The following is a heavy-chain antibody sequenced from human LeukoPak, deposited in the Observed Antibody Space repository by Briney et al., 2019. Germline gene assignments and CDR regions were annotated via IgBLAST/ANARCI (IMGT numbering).Heavy chain of an antibody. D-gene: IGHD3-3*01. CDR3: AREVEYYDFWSGYNRPQYYFDY. CDR2: ISSNGGST. Sequence: GGSLRLSCAASGFTFSSYAMHWVRQAPGKGLEYVSAISSNGGSTYYANSVKGIFTISRDNSKNTLYLQMGSLRAEDMAVYYCAREVEYYDFWSGYNRPQYYFDYWGQGTLVTVSS. V-gene: IGHV3-64*01. J-gene: IGHJ4*02. CDR1: GFTFSSYA.